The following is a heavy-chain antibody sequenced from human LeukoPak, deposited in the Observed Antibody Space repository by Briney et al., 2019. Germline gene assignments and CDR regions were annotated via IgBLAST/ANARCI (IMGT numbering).Heavy chain of an antibody. CDR1: GFTFSDHW. J-gene: IGHJ4*02. CDR3: ARDNWLLRGLDY. Sequence: GGSLRLSCAASGFTFSDHWMSWVRQAPGKGLGWVANIKRDGSEKYYVDSVKGRFTISRDNAKNSLFLQMTGLGREDTAVYYCARDNWLLRGLDYWGGGTLVSVSS. D-gene: IGHD3-22*01. V-gene: IGHV3-7*01. CDR2: IKRDGSEK.